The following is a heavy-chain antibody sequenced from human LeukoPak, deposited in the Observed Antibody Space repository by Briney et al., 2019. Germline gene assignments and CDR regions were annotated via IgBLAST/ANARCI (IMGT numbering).Heavy chain of an antibody. J-gene: IGHJ5*02. CDR1: GYTFTGYY. CDR2: INPNSGGT. Sequence: GASVKVSCKASGYTFTGYYMHWVRQAPGLGLEWMGWINPNSGGTNYAQKFQGRVTMTRDTSISTAYMELSRLRSDDTAVYYCARDPGDIVVVVAANPEDWFDPWGQGTLVTVSS. V-gene: IGHV1-2*02. CDR3: ARDPGDIVVVVAANPEDWFDP. D-gene: IGHD2-15*01.